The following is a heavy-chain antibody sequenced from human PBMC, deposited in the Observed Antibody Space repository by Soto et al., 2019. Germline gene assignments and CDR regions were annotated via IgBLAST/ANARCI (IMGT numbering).Heavy chain of an antibody. CDR2: IKTKPNSYAT. CDR3: TRRIESTTATAGYFDL. CDR1: GFSFSGSA. D-gene: IGHD1-1*01. V-gene: IGHV3-73*02. J-gene: IGHJ2*01. Sequence: EVQLVESGGGLVQPGGSLKLSCAASGFSFSGSAMHWVRQASGKGLEWVGRIKTKPNSYATAYGVSVKGRFTIFRDDSENTAYLQMNSLNTEDTAVYYCTRRIESTTATAGYFDLWGRGTLVTVSS.